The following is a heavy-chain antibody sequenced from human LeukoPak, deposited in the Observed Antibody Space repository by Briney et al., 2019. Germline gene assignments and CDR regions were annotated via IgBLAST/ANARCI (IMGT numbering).Heavy chain of an antibody. Sequence: PGRSLRLSCAASGFTFSSYGMHWVRQAPGKGLEWVAVIWYDGSNKYYADSVKGRFTISRDNSKNTLYLQMNSLRAEDTAVYYCARVPGRTRYFDSWGQGILVTVSS. J-gene: IGHJ4*02. D-gene: IGHD1-26*01. CDR2: IWYDGSNK. CDR3: ARVPGRTRYFDS. V-gene: IGHV3-33*01. CDR1: GFTFSSYG.